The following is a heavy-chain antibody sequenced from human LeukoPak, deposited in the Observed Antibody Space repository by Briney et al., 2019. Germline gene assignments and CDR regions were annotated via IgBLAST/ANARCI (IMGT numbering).Heavy chain of an antibody. Sequence: GGPLTLFCTASGFTFCSYWMRWLRQAPGKGLEWVDNIKQDGSEKYYVDSVKGRFTISRDNAKNSLYLQMNSLRAEDTAVYYCAREYSSSSPEDYWGQGTLVTVSS. V-gene: IGHV3-7*01. J-gene: IGHJ4*02. CDR1: GFTFCSYW. D-gene: IGHD6-6*01. CDR2: IKQDGSEK. CDR3: AREYSSSSPEDY.